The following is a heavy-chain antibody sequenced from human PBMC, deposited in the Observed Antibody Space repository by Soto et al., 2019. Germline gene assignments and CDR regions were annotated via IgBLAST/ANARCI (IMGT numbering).Heavy chain of an antibody. D-gene: IGHD3-9*01. J-gene: IGHJ3*02. CDR1: GVTFCNAW. Sequence: PGGSLRLSCAASGVTFCNAWMNWVRQAPGKGLEWVGRIKSKTDGGTTDYAAPVKGRFTISRDDSKNTLYLQMNSLKTEDTAVYYCTTRTRYYDIPIPTPDSAFDIWGQGTMVTVSS. CDR2: IKSKTDGGTT. CDR3: TTRTRYYDIPIPTPDSAFDI. V-gene: IGHV3-15*07.